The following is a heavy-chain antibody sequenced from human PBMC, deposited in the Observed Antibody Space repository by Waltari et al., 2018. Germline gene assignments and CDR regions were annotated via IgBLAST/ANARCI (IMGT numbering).Heavy chain of an antibody. CDR2: ISSSSYI. CDR1: GFTFNSYT. Sequence: EVQLVESGGGLVKPGGSLRLSCAASGFTFNSYTMNWVRQAPGKGLGWVSSISSSSYIYYADSVKGRFTISRDNAKNALYLQMNSLRAEDTAVYYCARDGGTYVPVDYWGQGTLVTVSS. CDR3: ARDGGTYVPVDY. V-gene: IGHV3-21*01. J-gene: IGHJ4*02. D-gene: IGHD1-26*01.